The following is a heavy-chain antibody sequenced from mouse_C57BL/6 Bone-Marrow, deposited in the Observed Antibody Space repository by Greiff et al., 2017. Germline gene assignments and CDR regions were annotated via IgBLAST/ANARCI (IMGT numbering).Heavy chain of an antibody. CDR3: AGRAYYSNYWFAY. CDR2: ISSGGSYT. V-gene: IGHV5-6*02. J-gene: IGHJ3*01. Sequence: EVKLLESGGDLVKPGGSLKLSCAASGFTFSSYGMSWVRQTPDKRLEWVATISSGGSYTYYPDSVKGRFTISRDNAKKAMYLQMSSLKSEDTAMYDCAGRAYYSNYWFAYWGQGTLVTVSA. CDR1: GFTFSSYG. D-gene: IGHD2-5*01.